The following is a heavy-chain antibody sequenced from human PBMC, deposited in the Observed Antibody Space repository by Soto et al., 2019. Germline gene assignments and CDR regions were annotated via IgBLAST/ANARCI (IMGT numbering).Heavy chain of an antibody. CDR3: ARAPGLAARVC. CDR2: ISSSSSYK. D-gene: IGHD6-6*01. V-gene: IGHV3-21*01. Sequence: PGGSLRLSCAASGFTFSSYSMNWVRQAPGKGLEWVSSISSSSSYKYYADPVKGRFTISRDNDKNSLYLQMNSLRAEDTAVYYCARAPGLAARVCWGQGTLVTVSS. J-gene: IGHJ4*02. CDR1: GFTFSSYS.